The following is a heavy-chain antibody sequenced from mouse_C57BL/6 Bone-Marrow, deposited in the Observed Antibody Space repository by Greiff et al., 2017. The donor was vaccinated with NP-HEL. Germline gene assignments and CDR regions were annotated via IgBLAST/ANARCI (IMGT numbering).Heavy chain of an antibody. CDR1: GYTFTDYY. D-gene: IGHD1-1*01. V-gene: IGHV1-76*01. CDR3: ARSHYYGSSSYYAMDY. CDR2: IYPGSGNT. J-gene: IGHJ4*01. Sequence: VQLQQSGAELVRPGASVKLSCKASGYTFTDYYINWVKQRPGQGLEWIARIYPGSGNTYYNEKFKGKATLTAEKSSSTAYMQLSSLTSEDSAVYFCARSHYYGSSSYYAMDYWGQGTSVTVSS.